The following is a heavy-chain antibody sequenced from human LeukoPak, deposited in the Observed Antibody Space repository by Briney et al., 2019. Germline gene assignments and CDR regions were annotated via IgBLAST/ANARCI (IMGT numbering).Heavy chain of an antibody. J-gene: IGHJ4*02. V-gene: IGHV6-1*01. CDR3: ARSYSSSWYDELGVDY. D-gene: IGHD6-13*01. CDR1: GDSLSSNSAA. CDR2: TYYRSKWYN. Sequence: QTLSLTCAISGDSLSSNSAAWNWLRHSPSRGLEWLRRTYYRSKWYNDYAVSVKSRITINPDTSKNQFSLQLNSVTPEDTAVYYCARSYSSSWYDELGVDYWGQGTLVTVSS.